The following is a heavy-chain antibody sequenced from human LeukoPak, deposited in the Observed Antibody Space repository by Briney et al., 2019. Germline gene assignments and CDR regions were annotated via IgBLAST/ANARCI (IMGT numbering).Heavy chain of an antibody. CDR1: GYTFTSYA. CDR3: ARDQEQLAPDANWFDP. CDR2: INTNTGNP. Sequence: ASVKVSCKASGYTFTSYAMNWVRQAPGQGLEWMGWINTNTGNPTYAQGFTGRFVFSLDTSVSTAYLQISSLKAEDTAVYYCARDQEQLAPDANWFDPWGQGTLVTVSS. D-gene: IGHD6-13*01. V-gene: IGHV7-4-1*02. J-gene: IGHJ5*02.